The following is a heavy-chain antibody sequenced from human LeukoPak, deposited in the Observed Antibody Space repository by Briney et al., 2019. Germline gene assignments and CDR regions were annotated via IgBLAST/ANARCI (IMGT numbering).Heavy chain of an antibody. Sequence: TGGSLRLSCAASGVTFSGHSMHWVRQAPGKGLVWVSGISRDGTITNYADAVKGRFTISRDNAKNTPYLQMNSLRVEDTAVYSCARGWYGPDSCGQGTLVTVSS. CDR3: ARGWYGPDS. CDR1: GVTFSGHS. CDR2: ISRDGTIT. V-gene: IGHV3-74*01. J-gene: IGHJ5*01. D-gene: IGHD1-14*01.